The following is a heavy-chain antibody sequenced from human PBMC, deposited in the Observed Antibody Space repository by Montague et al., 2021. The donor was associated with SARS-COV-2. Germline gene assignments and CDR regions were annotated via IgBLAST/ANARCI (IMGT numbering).Heavy chain of an antibody. Sequence: SETLSLTCTVSGGSISSYYWSWIRQPPGKGLEWIGYIYYSGSTNYNPSLKSRVTISVDTSKNQFSLKLSSVTAADTAVYFCAPIFGTNHFYFDYWDQGALVTVSS. J-gene: IGHJ4*02. CDR2: IYYSGST. CDR3: APIFGTNHFYFDY. D-gene: IGHD2-8*01. CDR1: GGSISSYY. V-gene: IGHV4-59*08.